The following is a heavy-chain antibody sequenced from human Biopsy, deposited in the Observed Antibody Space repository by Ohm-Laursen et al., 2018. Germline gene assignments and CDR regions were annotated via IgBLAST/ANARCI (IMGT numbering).Heavy chain of an antibody. J-gene: IGHJ6*02. Sequence: SLRLSCTASGFSVSSYDMNWVCQAPGKGLELISYISETSSHIYDADSVRGRFTVARGIAKNSLYLQLNSLRVEDTAVYYCARDASRRAREGGMDVWGQGTTVTVSS. V-gene: IGHV3-21*01. CDR2: ISETSSHI. CDR3: ARDASRRAREGGMDV. CDR1: GFSVSSYD. D-gene: IGHD6-6*01.